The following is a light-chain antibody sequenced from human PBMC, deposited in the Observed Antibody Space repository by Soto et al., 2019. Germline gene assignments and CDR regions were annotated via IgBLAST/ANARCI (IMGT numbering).Light chain of an antibody. Sequence: RASQSLSRYLAWYQPKPGQAPRLLIYDASYRATGIPARFSGSGSGTDFTLNITSLEPEDFAVYYCQQRSNWINFGQGTRLEIK. CDR2: DAS. CDR1: QSLSRY. CDR3: QQRSNWIN. V-gene: IGKV3-11*01. J-gene: IGKJ5*01.